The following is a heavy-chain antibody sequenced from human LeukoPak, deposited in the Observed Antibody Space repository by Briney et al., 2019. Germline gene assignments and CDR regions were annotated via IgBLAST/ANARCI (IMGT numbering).Heavy chain of an antibody. CDR1: GYTFTSYY. D-gene: IGHD6-13*01. CDR2: INPSGGST. CDR3: ARDGSKSGVAAAPNYYFDC. Sequence: ASVKVSCKASGYTFTSYYMHWVRQAPGQGLEWMGIINPSGGSTSYAQKFQGRVTMTRDTSTSTVYMELSSLRSEDTAVYYCARDGSKSGVAAAPNYYFDCGGQGTLVTVS. V-gene: IGHV1-46*01. J-gene: IGHJ4*02.